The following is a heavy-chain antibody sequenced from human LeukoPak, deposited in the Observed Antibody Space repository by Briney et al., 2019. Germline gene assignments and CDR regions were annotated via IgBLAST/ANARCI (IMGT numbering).Heavy chain of an antibody. D-gene: IGHD1-26*01. CDR1: GYTFTSYG. CDR2: INTNTGNP. J-gene: IGHJ4*02. CDR3: ARPLHPGGILPGY. V-gene: IGHV7-4-1*02. Sequence: AASVKVSCKASGYTFTSYGISWVRQAPGQGLEWMGWINTNTGNPTYAQGFTGRFVFSLDTSVSTAYLQISSLKAEDTAVYYCARPLHPGGILPGYWGQGTLVTVSS.